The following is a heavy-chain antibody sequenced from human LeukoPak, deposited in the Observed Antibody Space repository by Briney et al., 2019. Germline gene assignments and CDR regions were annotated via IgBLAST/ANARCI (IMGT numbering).Heavy chain of an antibody. CDR3: AREVYDYVWGIYLDYFDY. CDR2: LYTSGST. Sequence: PSQTLSLTCTFSGGSLSSGSYYWSWIRQPAGKGLEWIGRLYTSGSTIYHPSLKTRVTIPVDTSKTQFSLKLSSGTPAHTAVYYCAREVYDYVWGIYLDYFDYWGQGTLVTVSS. D-gene: IGHD3-16*01. CDR1: GGSLSSGSYY. J-gene: IGHJ4*02. V-gene: IGHV4-61*02.